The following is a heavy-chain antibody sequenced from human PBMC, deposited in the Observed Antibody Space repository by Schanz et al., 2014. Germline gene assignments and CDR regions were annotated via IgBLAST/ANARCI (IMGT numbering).Heavy chain of an antibody. CDR3: ARDRGHGDLPGDI. D-gene: IGHD4-17*01. V-gene: IGHV4-31*03. J-gene: IGHJ3*02. CDR1: GDSISSGGYY. Sequence: QVQLQESGPGLVKPSQTLSLTCTVSGDSISSGGYYWSRIRQHPGKGLEWIGFISYSGSTYYNPSLERRVTISVDTSKNQFSLNLSSATAADTAVYYCARDRGHGDLPGDIWGQGTMVTVSS. CDR2: ISYSGST.